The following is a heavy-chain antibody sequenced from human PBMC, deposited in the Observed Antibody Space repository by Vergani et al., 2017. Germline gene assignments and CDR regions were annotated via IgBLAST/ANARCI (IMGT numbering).Heavy chain of an antibody. CDR3: ARGQKDIVVVPAATKRPPYYYYYMDV. Sequence: QVQLQESGSGLVKPSETLSLTCTVSGGSISSYYRSWIRQPPGKGLEWIGYIYYSGSTNYNPSLKSRVTISVDTSKNQFYLKLSSVTAADTAVYYCARGQKDIVVVPAATKRPPYYYYYMDVWGKGTTVTVSS. J-gene: IGHJ6*03. CDR2: IYYSGST. D-gene: IGHD2-2*01. V-gene: IGHV4-59*01. CDR1: GGSISSYY.